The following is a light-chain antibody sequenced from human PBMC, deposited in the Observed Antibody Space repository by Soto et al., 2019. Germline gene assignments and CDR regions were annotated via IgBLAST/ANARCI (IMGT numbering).Light chain of an antibody. CDR2: DAP. J-gene: IGKJ2*01. CDR1: QSISSW. V-gene: IGKV1-5*01. Sequence: DIQMTQSPSTLSASVGDRVTITCRASQSISSWLAWYQQKPGKAPKLLIYDAPSLESGVPSRFSGSRSGTEFTLTISSLQTDDFSTYYCQQYNSYSYTFGQGTKLEIK. CDR3: QQYNSYSYT.